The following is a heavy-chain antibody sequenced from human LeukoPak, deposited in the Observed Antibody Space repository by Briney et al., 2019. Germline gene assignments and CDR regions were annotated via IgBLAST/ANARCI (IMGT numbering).Heavy chain of an antibody. J-gene: IGHJ4*02. CDR1: GYTFTSYA. Sequence: GAPVKVSCKASGYTFTSYAMNWVRQAPGQGLEWMGWINTNTGNPTYAQGFTGRFVFSLDTSVSTAYLQISSLKAEDTAVYYCARGLIAVAGTRAVAPIYWGQGTLVTVSS. CDR3: ARGLIAVAGTRAVAPIY. V-gene: IGHV7-4-1*02. CDR2: INTNTGNP. D-gene: IGHD6-19*01.